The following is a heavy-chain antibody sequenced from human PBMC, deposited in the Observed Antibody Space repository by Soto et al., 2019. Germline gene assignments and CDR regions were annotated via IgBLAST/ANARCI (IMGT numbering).Heavy chain of an antibody. J-gene: IGHJ4*02. V-gene: IGHV3-53*01. CDR3: ARGGEAAAPGDY. CDR2: IYSGGST. D-gene: IGHD6-25*01. Sequence: GGSLRLSCAASGFTDNSNYMSWVRQPPGKGLEWVSVIYSGGSTYYADSVKGRFTISRDNSKNTLFLQMNSLRAEDTAVYYCARGGEAAAPGDYWGQGTLVTVSS. CDR1: GFTDNSNY.